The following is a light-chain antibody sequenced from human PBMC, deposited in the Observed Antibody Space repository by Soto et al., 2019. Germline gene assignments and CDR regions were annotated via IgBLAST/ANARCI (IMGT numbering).Light chain of an antibody. CDR3: QQFGSSLPHT. CDR2: CAS. J-gene: IGKJ2*01. CDR1: QVIGSRY. Sequence: EIVMTQSPGTLSLSPGERATISCRASQVIGSRYLAWYHQKSGQAPRLLIYCASSRATGIPDRFSGSGSGTDFPLTISRLEPEDFGVYYCQQFGSSLPHTVGQGPKLEIK. V-gene: IGKV3-20*01.